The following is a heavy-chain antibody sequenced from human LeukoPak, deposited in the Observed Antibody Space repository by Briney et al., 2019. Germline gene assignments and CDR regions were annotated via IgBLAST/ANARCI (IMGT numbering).Heavy chain of an antibody. CDR3: AKDSSSYDWGYMDV. D-gene: IGHD3-22*01. CDR2: IAGSDGRT. J-gene: IGHJ6*03. CDR1: GFTFSTYA. V-gene: IGHV3-23*01. Sequence: GGYLRLSCAASGFTFSTYAMSWVRQTPGKGLEWVSLIAGSDGRTRYADSVKGRFTISRDNSKNTLYLEMNSLRAEDTAVYYCAKDSSSYDWGYMDVWGKGTTVTISS.